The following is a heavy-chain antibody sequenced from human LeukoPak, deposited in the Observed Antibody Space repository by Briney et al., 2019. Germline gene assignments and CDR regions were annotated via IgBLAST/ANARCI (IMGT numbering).Heavy chain of an antibody. D-gene: IGHD3-3*01. Sequence: AGGSLRLSCAASGFTFSSYAMSWVRQAPGKGLEWVSAISGSGGSTYYADSVKGRFTISRDNAKNSLYLQMNSLRAEDTAVYYCARAKDYDFWSGYSPTYYFDYWGQGTLVTVSS. J-gene: IGHJ4*02. V-gene: IGHV3-23*01. CDR3: ARAKDYDFWSGYSPTYYFDY. CDR1: GFTFSSYA. CDR2: ISGSGGST.